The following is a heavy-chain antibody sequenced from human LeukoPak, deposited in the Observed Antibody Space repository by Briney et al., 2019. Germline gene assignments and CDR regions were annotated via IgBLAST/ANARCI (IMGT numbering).Heavy chain of an antibody. Sequence: PGGSLRLSCAASGFTFSRCDMHWVRQAPGKGLEWVAFVLYDGSLKYYADSVRGRVTISRDNSKNTLYLQMNSLRAEDTAVYYCAREAALTVTTTDYWGQGTLVTVSS. J-gene: IGHJ4*02. CDR1: GFTFSRCD. CDR3: AREAALTVTTTDY. CDR2: VLYDGSLK. D-gene: IGHD4-17*01. V-gene: IGHV3-30*02.